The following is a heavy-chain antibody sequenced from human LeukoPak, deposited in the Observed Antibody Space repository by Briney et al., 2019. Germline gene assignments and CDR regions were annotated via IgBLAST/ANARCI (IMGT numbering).Heavy chain of an antibody. D-gene: IGHD2/OR15-2a*01. CDR3: ARGIGVDY. Sequence: GGSPRLSCAASGFTVSSNYMAWVRQAPGKGLEWVSFINSGGATYYADSVKGRFTISRDNSKNTLYLQMNSLRVEDTAVYYCARGIGVDYWGQGTLVTISP. CDR2: INSGGAT. V-gene: IGHV3-66*01. CDR1: GFTVSSNY. J-gene: IGHJ4*02.